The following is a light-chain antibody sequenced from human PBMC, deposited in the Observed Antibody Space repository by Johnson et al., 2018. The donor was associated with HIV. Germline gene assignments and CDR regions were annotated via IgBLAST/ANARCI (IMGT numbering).Light chain of an antibody. V-gene: IGLV1-51*02. J-gene: IGLJ1*01. CDR3: GVWDASLSPHYV. Sequence: QPVLTQPPSVSAAPGQRVNISCSGNSSNIENYFVSWYQQLPGAAPRLLIHEDNKRPSGIPDRFSGSKSGASATLGITGLQTGDEADYYCGVWDASLSPHYVFGTGTTVIVL. CDR2: EDN. CDR1: SSNIENYF.